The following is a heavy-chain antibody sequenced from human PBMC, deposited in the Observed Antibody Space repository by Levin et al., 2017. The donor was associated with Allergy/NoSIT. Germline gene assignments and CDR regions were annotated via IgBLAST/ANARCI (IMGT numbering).Heavy chain of an antibody. V-gene: IGHV3-21*01. J-gene: IGHJ4*02. CDR3: AREPEGYCSGGSCSGDY. Sequence: GGSLRLSCAASGFTFSTYSMNWVRQAPGKGLEWVSFVSSSSSDIYYADSVKGRFTISRDNTKNSLYLQMNSLRAEDTAVYYCAREPEGYCSGGSCSGDYWGQGTLVTVSS. CDR1: GFTFSTYS. CDR2: VSSSSSDI. D-gene: IGHD2-15*01.